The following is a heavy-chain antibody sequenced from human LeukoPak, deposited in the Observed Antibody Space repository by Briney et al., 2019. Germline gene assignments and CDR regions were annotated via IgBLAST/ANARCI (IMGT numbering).Heavy chain of an antibody. CDR3: TTGIDDEGGY. CDR1: GFTYSNVW. D-gene: IGHD3-3*02. J-gene: IGHJ4*02. Sequence: GGSLRLSCAASGFTYSNVWVNWVRQAPGKGLEWVGRIKTNAEGGTLDYTAPVKGRFTISRDDSKNTLYLQMDSLEVEDTGMYYCTTGIDDEGGYWGQGTLVTVSS. V-gene: IGHV3-15*07. CDR2: IKTNAEGGTL.